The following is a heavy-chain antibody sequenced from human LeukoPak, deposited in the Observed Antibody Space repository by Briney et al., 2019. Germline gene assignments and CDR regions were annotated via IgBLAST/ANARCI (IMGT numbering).Heavy chain of an antibody. V-gene: IGHV3-9*01. D-gene: IGHD3-10*01. CDR3: ARDRVPYYGSGSYDAFDI. J-gene: IGHJ3*02. Sequence: GGSLRLSCAASGFTFDDYAMYWVRQAPGKGLEWVSGISWNSGSIGYVDSVKGRFTISRDNARSSLYLQMNSLRTEDTALYYCARDRVPYYGSGSYDAFDIWGQGTMVTVSS. CDR2: ISWNSGSI. CDR1: GFTFDDYA.